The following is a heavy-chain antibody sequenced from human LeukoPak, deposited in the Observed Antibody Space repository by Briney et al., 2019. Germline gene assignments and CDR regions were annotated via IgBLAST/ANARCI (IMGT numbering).Heavy chain of an antibody. CDR1: GGSFSGHY. CDR2: INHSGST. CDR3: ARGRVGGNN. Sequence: SETLSLTCAVYGGSFSGHYWSWIREPPGKGQEWIGEINHSGSTNYNPSLESRVTISVDTSKNQFSLNLSSVTAADTAVYYCARGRVGGNNSGQGTLVTVSS. D-gene: IGHD1-26*01. J-gene: IGHJ4*02. V-gene: IGHV4-34*01.